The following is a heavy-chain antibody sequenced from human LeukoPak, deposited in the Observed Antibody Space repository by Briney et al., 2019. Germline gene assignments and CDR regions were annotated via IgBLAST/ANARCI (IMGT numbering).Heavy chain of an antibody. CDR2: INHSGST. V-gene: IGHV4-34*01. CDR3: ASDYARNWFDP. D-gene: IGHD4-17*01. J-gene: IGHJ5*02. Sequence: SETLSLTCAVYGGSSSGYYWSWIRQPPGKGLEWIGEINHSGSTNYNPSLKSRVTISVDTSKNQFSLKLSSVTAADTAVYYCASDYARNWFDPWGQGTLVTVSS. CDR1: GGSSSGYY.